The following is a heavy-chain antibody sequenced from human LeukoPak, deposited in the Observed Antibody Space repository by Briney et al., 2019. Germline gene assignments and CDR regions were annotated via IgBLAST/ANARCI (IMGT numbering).Heavy chain of an antibody. CDR3: ARRGVVIRVILVGFHKEAFYFDS. CDR1: GFTFSSYT. CDR2: ISPSGSST. V-gene: IGHV3-21*04. J-gene: IGHJ4*02. Sequence: RAGGSLRLSCAGSGFTFSSYTMNWVRQAPGKGPEWVSSISPSGSSTYNADSVKGRFTISRDNAKSSVYLQMNSLRAEDTAVYFCARRGVVIRVILVGFHKEAFYFDSWGQGALVTVSS. D-gene: IGHD3-22*01.